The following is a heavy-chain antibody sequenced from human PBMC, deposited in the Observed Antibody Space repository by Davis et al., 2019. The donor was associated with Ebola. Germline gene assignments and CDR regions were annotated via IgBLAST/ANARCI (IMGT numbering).Heavy chain of an antibody. CDR1: GGTFSSYA. CDR3: AREAADHRGIDF. Sequence: SVKVSCKASGGTFSSYAISWVRQAPGQGLEWMGGIIPIFGTANYAQKFQGRVTITADKSTSTAYMELSSLRSEDTAVYYCAREAADHRGIDFWGQGTMVTVSS. V-gene: IGHV1-69*06. D-gene: IGHD1-14*01. CDR2: IIPIFGTA. J-gene: IGHJ4*02.